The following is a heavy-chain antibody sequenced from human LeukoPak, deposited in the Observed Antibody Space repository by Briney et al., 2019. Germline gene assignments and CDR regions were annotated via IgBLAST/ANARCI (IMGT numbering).Heavy chain of an antibody. J-gene: IGHJ4*02. V-gene: IGHV1-2*02. CDR2: INPNSGGT. D-gene: IGHD3-3*01. CDR3: ARDDFTIFGVVTYFDY. CDR1: GSTFTGYY. Sequence: ASVKVSCKASGSTFTGYYMHWVRQAPGQGLEWMGWINPNSGGTNYAQKFQGRVTMTRDTSISTAYMELSRLRSDDTAVYYCARDDFTIFGVVTYFDYWGQRTLVTVSS.